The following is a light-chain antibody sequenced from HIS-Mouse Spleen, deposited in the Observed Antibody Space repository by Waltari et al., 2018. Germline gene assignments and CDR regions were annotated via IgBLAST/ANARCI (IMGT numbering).Light chain of an antibody. Sequence: QSALTQPASVSGSPGQSITISCTGPSSDVGGYNYLSWYQQHPGKAPKLMIYEVSNRPSGVSNRFSGSKSGNTASLTISGLQAEDEADYYCSSYTSSSTRVFGGGTKLTVL. V-gene: IGLV2-14*01. CDR2: EVS. J-gene: IGLJ3*02. CDR1: SSDVGGYNY. CDR3: SSYTSSSTRV.